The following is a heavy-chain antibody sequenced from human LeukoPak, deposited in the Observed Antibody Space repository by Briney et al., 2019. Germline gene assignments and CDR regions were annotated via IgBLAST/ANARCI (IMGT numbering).Heavy chain of an antibody. CDR2: IYYSGST. D-gene: IGHD2-15*01. CDR1: GGSISSYY. Sequence: SETLSLTCTVSGGSISSYYWSWIRQPPGKGLEWIGYIYYSGSTNYNPSLKSRVTISVDTSKNQFSLKLSSVTAADTAVSYCARSRGGYLDYWGQGTLVTVPS. J-gene: IGHJ4*02. CDR3: ARSRGGYLDY. V-gene: IGHV4-59*08.